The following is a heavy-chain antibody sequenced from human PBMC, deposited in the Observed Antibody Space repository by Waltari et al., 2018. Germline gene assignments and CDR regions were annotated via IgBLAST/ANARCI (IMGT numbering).Heavy chain of an antibody. CDR2: IIPIFGTA. CDR1: GGTFSSYA. D-gene: IGHD2-2*01. Sequence: QVQLVQSGAEVKKPGSSVKVSCKASGGTFSSYAISWVRQAPGQGLEWMGGIIPIFGTANYAQKFQGRVTITADESTSTAYMELSSLRSEDTAVYYCARDRYCSSTSCASGYYYYGMDVWGQGTTVTVSS. J-gene: IGHJ6*02. CDR3: ARDRYCSSTSCASGYYYYGMDV. V-gene: IGHV1-69*01.